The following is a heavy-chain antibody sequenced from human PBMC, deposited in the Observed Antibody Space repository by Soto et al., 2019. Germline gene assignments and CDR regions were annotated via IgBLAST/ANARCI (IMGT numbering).Heavy chain of an antibody. V-gene: IGHV3-13*01. J-gene: IGHJ6*02. CDR3: ARGGDRFDGMDV. CDR1: GFGFNGYD. D-gene: IGHD3-16*01. Sequence: EVQLVESGGGLVQPGGSLRLSCAASGFGFNGYDMHWVRQAPGKNLEWVAAISTAGETYYLGSVKGRFTISREDAKNSLALQMNRLRVGDTAVYYCARGGDRFDGMDVWGQGTTVTVSS. CDR2: ISTAGET.